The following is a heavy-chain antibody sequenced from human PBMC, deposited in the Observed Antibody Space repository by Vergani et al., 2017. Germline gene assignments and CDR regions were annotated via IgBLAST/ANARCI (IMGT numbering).Heavy chain of an antibody. CDR2: ISYDGSNK. CDR1: GFTFSSYA. V-gene: IGHV3-30-3*01. CDR3: ASLWDIVVVPAVVDY. Sequence: QVQLVESGGGVVQPGRSLRLSCAASGFTFSSYAMHWVRQAPGKGLAWVAVISYDGSNKYYADSVKGRFTIAGDNSKNTLYLQMNSLRAEDTAVYYCASLWDIVVVPAVVDYWGQGTPVTVSS. D-gene: IGHD2-2*01. J-gene: IGHJ4*02.